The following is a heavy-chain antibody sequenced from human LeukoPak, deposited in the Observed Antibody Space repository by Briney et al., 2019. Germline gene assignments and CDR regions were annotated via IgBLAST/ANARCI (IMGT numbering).Heavy chain of an antibody. Sequence: PGGSLRLSCAASGFTFSSYEMNWVRQAPGKGLEWVSSISSSSSYIYYADSVKGRFTISRDNAKNSLYLQMNSLRAEDTAVYYCARDWGWNSNYYYYGMDVWGQGTTVTVSS. CDR1: GFTFSSYE. D-gene: IGHD1-7*01. V-gene: IGHV3-21*01. J-gene: IGHJ6*02. CDR3: ARDWGWNSNYYYYGMDV. CDR2: ISSSSSYI.